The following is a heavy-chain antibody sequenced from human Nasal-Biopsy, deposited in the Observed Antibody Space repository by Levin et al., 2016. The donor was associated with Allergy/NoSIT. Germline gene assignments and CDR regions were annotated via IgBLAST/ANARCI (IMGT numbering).Heavy chain of an antibody. CDR1: GGSFSSYG. Sequence: SVKVSCKASGGSFSSYGVSWVRQAPGQGLEWLGQIIPLFDTVNYAQKFQGRLTMTADESTNTAHMELYSLRSEDTAVYYCATHGTSVVMSGAFDIWGQGTMVSVSS. J-gene: IGHJ3*02. CDR3: ATHGTSVVMSGAFDI. D-gene: IGHD3-22*01. V-gene: IGHV1-69*13. CDR2: IIPLFDTV.